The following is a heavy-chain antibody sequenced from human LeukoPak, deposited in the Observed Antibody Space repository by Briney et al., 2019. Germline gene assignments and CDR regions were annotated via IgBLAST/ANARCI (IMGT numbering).Heavy chain of an antibody. J-gene: IGHJ3*01. D-gene: IGHD3-22*01. V-gene: IGHV3-53*01. Sequence: GSTYYAESVKGRFTXXXDXSKNTLYLQMNNLRAEDTAVXHCARDTYYYDSSGFYINDAFDFWGQGTMVTVSS. CDR3: ARDTYYYDSSGFYINDAFDF. CDR2: GST.